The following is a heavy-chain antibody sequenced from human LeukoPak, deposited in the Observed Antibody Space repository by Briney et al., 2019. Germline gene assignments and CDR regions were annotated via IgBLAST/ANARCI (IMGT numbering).Heavy chain of an antibody. Sequence: SGGSLRLSCAASGFTFSSYGMHWVRQAPGKGLEWVAVISYDGSNKYYADSVKGRFTISRDNAKNSLYLQMNSLRAEDTAVYYCARSEISSGFYFRDIWGQGTMVTVSS. J-gene: IGHJ3*02. V-gene: IGHV3-30*03. CDR2: ISYDGSNK. CDR1: GFTFSSYG. CDR3: ARSEISSGFYFRDI. D-gene: IGHD6-19*01.